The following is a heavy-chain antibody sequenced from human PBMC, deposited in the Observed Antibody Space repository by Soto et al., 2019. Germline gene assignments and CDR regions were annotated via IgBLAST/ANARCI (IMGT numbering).Heavy chain of an antibody. J-gene: IGHJ4*02. D-gene: IGHD5-12*01. CDR1: SGSISSSHW. CDR3: AQRKVARTDDPHAPFGY. Sequence: QVQLQESGPGLVKPSGTLSLTCAVSSGSISSSHWWSWVRLSPGKGLEWIAEIHHSGSTNYNPSLESRVTISLDNPKTCSSLKLTSATAADTAVYYCAQRKVARTDDPHAPFGYGGPGTPVTVS. V-gene: IGHV4-4*02. CDR2: IHHSGST.